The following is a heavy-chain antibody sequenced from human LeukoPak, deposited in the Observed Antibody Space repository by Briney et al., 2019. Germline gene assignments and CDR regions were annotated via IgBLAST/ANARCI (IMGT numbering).Heavy chain of an antibody. J-gene: IGHJ5*02. CDR1: GGTFSSYA. CDR2: IIPIFGTA. CDR3: ARVAASRSSSPWFDP. V-gene: IGHV1-69*13. D-gene: IGHD6-6*01. Sequence: SVKVPCKASGGTFSSYAISWVRQAPGQGLEWMGGIIPIFGTANYAQKFQGRVTITADESTSTAYMELSSLRSEDTAVYYCARVAASRSSSPWFDPWGQGTLVTVSS.